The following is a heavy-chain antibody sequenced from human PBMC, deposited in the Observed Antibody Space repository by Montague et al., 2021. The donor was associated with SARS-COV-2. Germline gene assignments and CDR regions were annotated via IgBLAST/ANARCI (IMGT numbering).Heavy chain of an antibody. V-gene: IGHV4-39*01. CDR3: ARESGSGSYLVY. J-gene: IGHJ4*02. Sequence: SKTLSLTCTVSGGSISSSSYYWGWIRQPPGKGLEWIGSIYYSGSIYYNPSLKSRVTISVDTSKNQFSLKLSSVTAADTAVYYCARESGSGSYLVYWGQGTLVTVSS. CDR2: IYYSGSI. D-gene: IGHD3-10*01. CDR1: GGSISSSSYY.